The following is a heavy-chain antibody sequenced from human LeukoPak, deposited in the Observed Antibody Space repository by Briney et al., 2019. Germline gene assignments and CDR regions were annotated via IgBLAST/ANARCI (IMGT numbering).Heavy chain of an antibody. CDR3: ARVPRDRSSLDS. J-gene: IGHJ4*02. Sequence: ASVKVSCKASGGTFSSYAISWVRQAPGQGLEWMGGIIPIFGTANYAQRFQGRVTISGDTSISSVYMEVSGLKSEDTAVYYCARVPRDRSSLDSWGQGTLVTVSS. CDR2: IIPIFGTA. CDR1: GGTFSSYA. D-gene: IGHD6-6*01. V-gene: IGHV1-69*06.